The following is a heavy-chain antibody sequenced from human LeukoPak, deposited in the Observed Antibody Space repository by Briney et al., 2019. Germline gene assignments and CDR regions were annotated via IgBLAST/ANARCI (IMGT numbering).Heavy chain of an antibody. CDR2: INPTSGDT. CDR1: GYTXTAYY. Sequence: ASVKVSCKASGYTXTAYYMHGVRQAPGQGLEWMGWINPTSGDTNFVQKFQGRVIMTRDTSISTAYMELSRVRSDDTAVYFCARGDGDGPARRAFDIWGQGTMVTVSS. V-gene: IGHV1-2*02. D-gene: IGHD7-27*01. CDR3: ARGDGDGPARRAFDI. J-gene: IGHJ3*02.